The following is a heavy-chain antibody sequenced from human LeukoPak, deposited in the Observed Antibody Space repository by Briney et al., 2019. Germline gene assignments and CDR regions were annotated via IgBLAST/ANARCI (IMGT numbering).Heavy chain of an antibody. J-gene: IGHJ4*02. Sequence: PSETLSLTCTVSGGSISSSSYYWGWIRQPPGKGLEWIGSIYYSGSTNYNPSLKSRVTMSVDTSKNQFSLKLSSVTAADTAVYYCAREAETGTYDYWGQGTLVTVSS. CDR2: IYYSGST. D-gene: IGHD1-1*01. CDR1: GGSISSSSYY. V-gene: IGHV4-39*07. CDR3: AREAETGTYDY.